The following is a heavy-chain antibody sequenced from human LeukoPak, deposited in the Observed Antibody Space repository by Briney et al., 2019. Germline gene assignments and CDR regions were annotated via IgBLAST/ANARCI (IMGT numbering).Heavy chain of an antibody. CDR2: MNPNSGNT. CDR1: GYTFTSYD. Sequence: ASVKVSCKASGYTFTSYDINWVRQATGQGLEWMGWMNPNSGNTGYAQKFQGRVTMTRNTSISTAYMELSSLRSEDTAVYYCARKGWYSSGWYLDYYYYMDVWGKGTTVTISS. CDR3: ARKGWYSSGWYLDYYYYMDV. V-gene: IGHV1-8*01. J-gene: IGHJ6*03. D-gene: IGHD6-19*01.